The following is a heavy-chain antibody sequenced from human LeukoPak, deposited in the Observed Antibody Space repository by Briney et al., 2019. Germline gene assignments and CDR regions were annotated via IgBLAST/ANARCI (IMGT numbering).Heavy chain of an antibody. CDR3: ASDLLGLAYRAAFYY. J-gene: IGHJ4*02. CDR1: GFTFSDYY. D-gene: IGHD6-13*01. CDR2: ISSSGSTI. V-gene: IGHV3-11*01. Sequence: GGSLRLSCAASGFTFSDYYMSWVRQAPGKGLEWVSDISSSGSTIYYADSVKGRFTISRDNAKNTLYLQMNSLRAEDTALYYCASDLLGLAYRAAFYYWGQGPLVPVSS.